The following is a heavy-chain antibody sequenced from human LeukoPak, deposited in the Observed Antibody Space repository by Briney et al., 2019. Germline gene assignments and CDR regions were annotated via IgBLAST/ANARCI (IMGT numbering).Heavy chain of an antibody. Sequence: GGSLRLSCGASGFTFTTYAMTWVRQAPGKGLEWVSSITGSGGSTYYADSVKGRFTISRDNSKNTLYLQMNSLRAEDTAVYYCAKVTVYGQQWLEDLYYFDYWGQGTLVTVSS. D-gene: IGHD6-19*01. V-gene: IGHV3-23*01. J-gene: IGHJ4*02. CDR1: GFTFTTYA. CDR3: AKVTVYGQQWLEDLYYFDY. CDR2: ITGSGGST.